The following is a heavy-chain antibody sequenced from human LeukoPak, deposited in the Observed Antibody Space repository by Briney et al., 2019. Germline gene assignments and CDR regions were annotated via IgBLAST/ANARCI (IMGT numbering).Heavy chain of an antibody. D-gene: IGHD1-14*01. CDR3: AKDLETGV. V-gene: IGHV3-30*18. CDR2: ISYDGSDK. Sequence: GGSLRLSCAASEFTFSSYGMHWVRQAPGKGLEWVAVISYDGSDKYYADSVKGRFTISRDNSKNTLYLQMNSLRAEDTAVYYCAKDLETGVWGQGTLVTVSS. CDR1: EFTFSSYG. J-gene: IGHJ4*02.